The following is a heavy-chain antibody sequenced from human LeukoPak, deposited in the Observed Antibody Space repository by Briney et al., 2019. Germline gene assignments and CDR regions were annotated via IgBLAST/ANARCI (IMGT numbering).Heavy chain of an antibody. CDR1: GGSFSGHY. Sequence: PSETLSLTCADYGGSFSGHYWSWIRQPPGKGLEWIGEINHSGSTNYNPSLKSRVTISVDTSKNQFSLKLSSVTAADTAVYYCARTEPYYDFWSGYAGRRFDPWGQGTLVTVSS. V-gene: IGHV4-34*01. CDR2: INHSGST. D-gene: IGHD3-3*01. J-gene: IGHJ5*02. CDR3: ARTEPYYDFWSGYAGRRFDP.